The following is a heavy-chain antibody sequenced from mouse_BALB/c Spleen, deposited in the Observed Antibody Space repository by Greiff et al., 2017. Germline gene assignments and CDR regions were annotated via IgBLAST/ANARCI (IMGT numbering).Heavy chain of an antibody. J-gene: IGHJ2*01. V-gene: IGHV1-7*01. CDR3: ARSGLGYYGSSPYYFDY. CDR2: INPSTGYT. D-gene: IGHD1-1*01. CDR1: GYTFTSYW. Sequence: VQLQQSGAELAKPGASVKMSCKASGYTFTSYWMHWVKQRPGQGLEWIGYINPSTGYTEYNQKFKDKATLTADKSSSTAYMQLSSLTSEDSAVYYCARSGLGYYGSSPYYFDYWGQGTTLTVSS.